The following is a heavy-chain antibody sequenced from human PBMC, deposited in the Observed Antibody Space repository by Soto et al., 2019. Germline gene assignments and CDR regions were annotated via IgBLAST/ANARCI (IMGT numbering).Heavy chain of an antibody. Sequence: QVQLVESGGGVVQPGRSLRLSCAASGFTFSSYGMHWVRQAPGKGLEWVAVISYDGSNKYYADSVKGRFTISRDNSKNTLYLQMNSLRAEDTAVYYCAKDRPSGSRPYDYGMDVWAQGTTITISS. CDR1: GFTFSSYG. J-gene: IGHJ6*02. D-gene: IGHD1-26*01. V-gene: IGHV3-30*18. CDR2: ISYDGSNK. CDR3: AKDRPSGSRPYDYGMDV.